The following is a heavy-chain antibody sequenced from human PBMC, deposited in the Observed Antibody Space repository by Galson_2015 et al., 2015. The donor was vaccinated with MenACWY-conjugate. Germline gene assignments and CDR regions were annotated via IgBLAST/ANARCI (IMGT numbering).Heavy chain of an antibody. CDR1: AFSVGSNY. D-gene: IGHD6-6*01. CDR3: ARVGGSSLAPFDY. V-gene: IGHV3-53*01. Sequence: SLRLSCATSAFSVGSNYMSWVRQAPGKGLEWVSIIYSGGDTYYADSVKGRFTISRDNSKNTLYLQMNYLRAEDTAVYCCARVGGSSLAPFDYWGQGTLVTVSS. CDR2: IYSGGDT. J-gene: IGHJ4*02.